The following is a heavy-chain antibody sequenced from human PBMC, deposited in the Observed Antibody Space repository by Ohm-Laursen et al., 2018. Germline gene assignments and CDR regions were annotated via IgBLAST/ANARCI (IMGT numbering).Heavy chain of an antibody. CDR1: GYTFTSYG. CDR3: ARAPGYCDGGNCYDGGEHKHYGLDV. CDR2: ISGLNGNK. Sequence: ASVKVSCKTSGYTFTSYGISCVRQAPGQGLEWMGWISGLNGNKNYAQKLLGRVTMTTDRPTKTDYMEMRNLRSDGTAVYYCARAPGYCDGGNCYDGGEHKHYGLDVWGQGTAVTVSS. J-gene: IGHJ6*02. D-gene: IGHD2-15*01. V-gene: IGHV1-18*01.